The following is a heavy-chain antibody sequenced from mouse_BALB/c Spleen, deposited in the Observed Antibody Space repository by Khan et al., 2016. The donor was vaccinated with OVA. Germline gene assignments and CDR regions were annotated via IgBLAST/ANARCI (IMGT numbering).Heavy chain of an antibody. D-gene: IGHD1-1*01. CDR2: INTGGAYT. CDR1: GFTFSTYG. V-gene: IGHV5-6*01. CDR3: ARLGYYYHREGFAY. J-gene: IGHJ3*01. Sequence: EVQLVESGGDFVRPGGSLKLSCAASGFTFSTYGMSWVRQTPDKRLEWVATINTGGAYTYYPDSVKGRFTISRDNAKNTLYLQLSSLKSEDTAIYYGARLGYYYHREGFAYWGQGNLVTGSA.